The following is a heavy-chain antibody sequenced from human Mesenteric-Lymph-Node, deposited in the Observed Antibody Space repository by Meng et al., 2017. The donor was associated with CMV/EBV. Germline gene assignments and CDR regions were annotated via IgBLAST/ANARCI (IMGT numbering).Heavy chain of an antibody. CDR3: ARGSSSWLLDY. J-gene: IGHJ4*02. CDR1: GGSFSGYY. V-gene: IGHV4-34*01. D-gene: IGHD6-13*01. Sequence: SETLSLTCAVYGGSFSGYYWSWIRQPPGKGLEWIGEINHSGSTNYNPSLKSRVTISVDTSKNQSSLKLSSVTAADTAVYYCARGSSSWLLDYWGQGTLVTVSS. CDR2: INHSGST.